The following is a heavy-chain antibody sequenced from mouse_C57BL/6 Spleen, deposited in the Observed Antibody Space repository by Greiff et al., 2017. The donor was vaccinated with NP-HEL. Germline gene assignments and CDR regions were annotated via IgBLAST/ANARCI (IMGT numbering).Heavy chain of an antibody. CDR3: AIYYFWYFDV. D-gene: IGHD1-1*01. J-gene: IGHJ1*03. V-gene: IGHV1-55*01. CDR1: GYTFTSYW. CDR2: IYPGSGST. Sequence: QVQLKQPGAELVKPGASVKMSCKASGYTFTSYWITWVKQRPGQGLEWIGDIYPGSGSTNYNEKFKSKATLTVDTSSSTAYMQLSSLTSEDSAVYYCAIYYFWYFDVWGTGTTVTVSS.